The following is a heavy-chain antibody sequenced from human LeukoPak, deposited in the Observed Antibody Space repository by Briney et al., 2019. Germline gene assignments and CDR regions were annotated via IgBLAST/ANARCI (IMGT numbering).Heavy chain of an antibody. CDR3: ARVVVYGVLSFDY. Sequence: GGSLRLSCEASGFTFRSYAMHWVRQAPGKGLEWVAVISYDGSNKYYADSVKGRFTISRDNSKNTLYLQMNSLRDEDTAVYYCARVVVYGVLSFDYWGQGTLVTVSS. V-gene: IGHV3-30*04. CDR2: ISYDGSNK. J-gene: IGHJ4*02. D-gene: IGHD2-8*02. CDR1: GFTFRSYA.